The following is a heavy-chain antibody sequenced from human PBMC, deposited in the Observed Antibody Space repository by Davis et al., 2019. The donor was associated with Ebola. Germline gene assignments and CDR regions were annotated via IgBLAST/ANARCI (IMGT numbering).Heavy chain of an antibody. J-gene: IGHJ4*02. D-gene: IGHD2-8*01. CDR1: GYTFTGYY. CDR3: ARFPDIVLMVYPEYYFDY. Sequence: AASVKVSCKASGYTFTGYYMHWVRQAPGQGLEWMGRINPNSGGTNYAQKFQGRVTMTRDTPISTAYMELSRLRSDDTAVYYCARFPDIVLMVYPEYYFDYWGQGTLVTVSS. V-gene: IGHV1-2*06. CDR2: INPNSGGT.